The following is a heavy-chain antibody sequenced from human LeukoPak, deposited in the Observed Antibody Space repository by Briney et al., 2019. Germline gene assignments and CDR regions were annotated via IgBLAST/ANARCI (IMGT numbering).Heavy chain of an antibody. Sequence: PGGSLRLSCAASGFTFSSYWMHWVRQAPGKGLVWVSRINSDGSTTSYADSVRGRFTISRDNAKNTLYLHMNSLRAEDTAVYYCARATRIYSSGWYYSFDYWGQGTLVTVSS. CDR2: INSDGSTT. V-gene: IGHV3-74*01. D-gene: IGHD6-19*01. CDR3: ARATRIYSSGWYYSFDY. CDR1: GFTFSSYW. J-gene: IGHJ4*02.